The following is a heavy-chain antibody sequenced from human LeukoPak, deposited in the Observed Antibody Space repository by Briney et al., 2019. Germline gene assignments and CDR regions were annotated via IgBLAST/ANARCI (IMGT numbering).Heavy chain of an antibody. CDR2: IYYNGST. D-gene: IGHD6-6*01. J-gene: IGHJ3*02. V-gene: IGHV4-59*01. CDR3: ASLDSSSDAFYI. CDR1: GASISGYY. Sequence: SETLSLTCTVSGASISGYYWSWIRQPPGKGLEWIAYIYYNGSTNYNPSLKSRVTISLDTSKNQFSLKLSSVTAADTAVYYCASLDSSSDAFYIWGQGTMVTVSS.